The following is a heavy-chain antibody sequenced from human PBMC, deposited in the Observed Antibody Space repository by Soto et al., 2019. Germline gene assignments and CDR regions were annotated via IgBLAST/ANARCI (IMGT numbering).Heavy chain of an antibody. J-gene: IGHJ6*03. Sequence: GGSLRLSCAASGFTFDDYAMHWVRQAPGKGLEWVSGISWNSGSIGYADSVKGRFTISRDNAKNSLYLQMNSLRAEDTALYYCARGTGVPPPHSSSWYYYYYMDVWGKGTTVTVSS. CDR3: ARGTGVPPPHSSSWYYYYYMDV. CDR2: ISWNSGSI. D-gene: IGHD6-13*01. CDR1: GFTFDDYA. V-gene: IGHV3-9*01.